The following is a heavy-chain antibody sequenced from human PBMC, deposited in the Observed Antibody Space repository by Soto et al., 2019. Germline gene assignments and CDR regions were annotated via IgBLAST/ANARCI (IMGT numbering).Heavy chain of an antibody. J-gene: IGHJ1*01. Sequence: PSETLSLTCTVSGGSISSYYWSWIRQPPGKGLEWIGYIYYSGSTNYNPSLKSRVTISVDTSKNQFSLKLSSVTAADTAVYYCARGKGSGWSPEYFQHWAQRTLVTVSS. CDR3: ARGKGSGWSPEYFQH. D-gene: IGHD6-19*01. CDR1: GGSISSYY. V-gene: IGHV4-59*01. CDR2: IYYSGST.